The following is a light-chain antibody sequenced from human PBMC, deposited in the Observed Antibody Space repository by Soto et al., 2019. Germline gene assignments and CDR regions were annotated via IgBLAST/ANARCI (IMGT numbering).Light chain of an antibody. V-gene: IGLV2-14*01. CDR1: SSDVGGYNY. Sequence: QSVLTQPASVSGSPGQSITISCTGTSSDVGGYNYVSWYQQHPGKAPKLMIYDVSNRPSGVSNRFSGSKSGNTASLTISGVQAEDESDYNCSAYASSSTRVFGGGTKLTVL. CDR3: SAYASSSTRV. CDR2: DVS. J-gene: IGLJ2*01.